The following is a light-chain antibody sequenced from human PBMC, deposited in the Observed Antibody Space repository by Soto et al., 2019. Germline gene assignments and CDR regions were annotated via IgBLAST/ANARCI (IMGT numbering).Light chain of an antibody. V-gene: IGKV3D-15*01. J-gene: IGKJ5*01. CDR1: LCVSSSY. CDR2: GAS. Sequence: IVLTQSLGTLPLSQGERATLPRMSCLCVSSSYLAWYHQRPGQAPRLLIYGASTRATGIPARFSGSWSGTEFTLAINSLQSEDFVVYYCEQYDNWPPTFGQGARLEIK. CDR3: EQYDNWPPT.